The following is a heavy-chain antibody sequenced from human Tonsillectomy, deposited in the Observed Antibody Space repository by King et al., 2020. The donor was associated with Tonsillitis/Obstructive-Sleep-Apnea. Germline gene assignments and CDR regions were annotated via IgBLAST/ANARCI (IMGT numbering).Heavy chain of an antibody. V-gene: IGHV3-43*02. Sequence: EVQLVESGGGVVQPGGSLRLSCAASGFTFNDYAMHWVRQAPGKGLEWVSLISGDGGSTYYADSVKGRFTISRDNSKNSLYLQMNSLRTEDTALYYCAKGGYYVSSGSGPFDYWGQGTLVTVSS. CDR2: ISGDGGST. J-gene: IGHJ4*02. D-gene: IGHD3-22*01. CDR3: AKGGYYVSSGSGPFDY. CDR1: GFTFNDYA.